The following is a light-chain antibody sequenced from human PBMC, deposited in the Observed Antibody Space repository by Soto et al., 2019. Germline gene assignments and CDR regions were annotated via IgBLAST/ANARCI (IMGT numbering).Light chain of an antibody. J-gene: IGLJ2*01. CDR3: SSYTSSSTLV. Sequence: QSVLTQPASVSGSPGQSITISCTETSIDVGGYNYVSWYQQHPGKAPKLMIYEVSNRPSGVSNRFSGSKSGNTASLTISGLQAEDEADYYCSSYTSSSTLVFGGGTKLTVL. CDR1: SIDVGGYNY. V-gene: IGLV2-14*01. CDR2: EVS.